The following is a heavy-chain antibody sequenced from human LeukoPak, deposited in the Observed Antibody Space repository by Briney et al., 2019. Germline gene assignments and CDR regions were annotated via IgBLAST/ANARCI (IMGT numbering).Heavy chain of an antibody. CDR2: ISGGGGNT. CDR3: AKVGGSGWYVDC. CDR1: GFTFSSYA. Sequence: PGGSLRLSCAASGFTFSSYAVSWVRQAPGPGLEWLSTISGGGGNTYYADSVKGRFTISRDNSKSTLYLQMNSLRTEDTALYYCAKVGGSGWYVDCWGQGTPVTVSS. V-gene: IGHV3-23*01. J-gene: IGHJ4*02. D-gene: IGHD6-19*01.